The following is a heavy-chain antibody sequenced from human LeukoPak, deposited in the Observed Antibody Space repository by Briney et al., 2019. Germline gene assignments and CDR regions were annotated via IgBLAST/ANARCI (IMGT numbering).Heavy chain of an antibody. Sequence: GGSLRLSCAASGFTFSSYAMSWVRQAPGKGLEWVSAISGSGGGTYYADSVKGRFTISRDNAKNSLYLQMNSLRAEDTAVYYCARVNSPWSYYYDSSGWYYMDVWGKGTTVTVSS. D-gene: IGHD3-22*01. CDR1: GFTFSSYA. V-gene: IGHV3-23*01. CDR2: ISGSGGGT. CDR3: ARVNSPWSYYYDSSGWYYMDV. J-gene: IGHJ6*03.